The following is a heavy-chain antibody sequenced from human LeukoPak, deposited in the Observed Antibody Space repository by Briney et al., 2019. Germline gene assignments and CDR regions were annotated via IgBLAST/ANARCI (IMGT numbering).Heavy chain of an antibody. CDR1: GFTFSTYT. J-gene: IGHJ5*02. Sequence: GGSLRLSCSASGFTFSTYTMNWIRQAPEKGLEWVSCIGSSVSSSTTYIYYADSVKGRFTISRDNAKNSLYLQMNSLRAEDTAVYYCARDVTGTTSAYNWIDPWGQGVLVTVSS. CDR2: IGSSVSSSTTYI. D-gene: IGHD1-1*01. CDR3: ARDVTGTTSAYNWIDP. V-gene: IGHV3-21*01.